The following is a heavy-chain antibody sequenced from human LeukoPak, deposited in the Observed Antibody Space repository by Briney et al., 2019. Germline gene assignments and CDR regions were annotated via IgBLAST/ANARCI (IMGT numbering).Heavy chain of an antibody. CDR2: ISWNSGSI. V-gene: IGHV3-9*01. CDR1: GFTFDDYA. D-gene: IGHD1-26*01. J-gene: IGHJ4*02. CDR3: AKDRRELRSYFDY. Sequence: GRSLRLSCAASGFTFDDYAMHWVRQAPGKGLEWVSGISWNSGSIGYADSVKGRFTISRDNAKNSLYLQMNSLIAEDTALYYCAKDRRELRSYFDYWGQGTLVTVSS.